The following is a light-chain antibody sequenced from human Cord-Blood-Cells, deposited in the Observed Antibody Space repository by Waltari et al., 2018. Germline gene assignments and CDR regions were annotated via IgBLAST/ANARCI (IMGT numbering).Light chain of an antibody. CDR3: QSYDSSLSGSVV. J-gene: IGLJ2*01. V-gene: IGLV1-40*01. CDR1: SSNIGAGYD. Sequence: QSVLTQPPSVSGAPGQRVTIPCTGRSSNIGAGYDVPWYQQLPGTAPKLLIHGNSNRPSGVPDRFSGSKSGTSASLAITGLQAEDEADYYCQSYDSSLSGSVVFGGGTKLTVL. CDR2: GNS.